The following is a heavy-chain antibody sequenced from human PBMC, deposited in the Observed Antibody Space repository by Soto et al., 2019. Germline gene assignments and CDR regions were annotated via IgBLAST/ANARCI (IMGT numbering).Heavy chain of an antibody. J-gene: IGHJ5*02. CDR2: IYYSGST. D-gene: IGHD2-2*01. Sequence: QLQLQESGPGLVKPSETLSLTCTVSGGSISSSSYYWGWIRQPPGKGLEWIGSIYYSGSTYYNPSLKGRVTISVDTSKNQFSLKLSSVTAADTAVYYCARRTNNCSSTSCYGFWFDPWGQGTLVTVSS. CDR3: ARRTNNCSSTSCYGFWFDP. V-gene: IGHV4-39*01. CDR1: GGSISSSSYY.